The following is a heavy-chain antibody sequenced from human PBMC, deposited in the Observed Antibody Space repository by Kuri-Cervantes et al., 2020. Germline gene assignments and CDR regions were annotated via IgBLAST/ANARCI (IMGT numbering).Heavy chain of an antibody. CDR2: IRSKANSYAT. Sequence: GESLKISCAASGFTFSGSAMHWVRQASGKGLEWVGRIRSKANSYATAYAASVKGRFTISRDDSKNTAYLQMNSLRAEDTAVYYCAKVVPESNWYFDLWGRGTLVTVSS. CDR3: AKVVPESNWYFDL. V-gene: IGHV3-73*01. J-gene: IGHJ2*01. CDR1: GFTFSGSA. D-gene: IGHD2-2*01.